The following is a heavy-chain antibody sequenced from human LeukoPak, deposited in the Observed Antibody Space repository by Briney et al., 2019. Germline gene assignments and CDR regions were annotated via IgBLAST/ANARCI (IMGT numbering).Heavy chain of an antibody. CDR1: GFTFSSYG. D-gene: IGHD6-19*01. CDR3: AKEQGTVAGSGLHFDY. Sequence: GGSLRLSCAASGFTFSSYGMHWVRQAPGKGLEWVASIRYDGSNKYYADSVKGRFTISRDNSKNTLYLQMNSLRAEDAAVYYCAKEQGTVAGSGLHFDYWGQGTLVTVSS. J-gene: IGHJ4*02. CDR2: IRYDGSNK. V-gene: IGHV3-30*02.